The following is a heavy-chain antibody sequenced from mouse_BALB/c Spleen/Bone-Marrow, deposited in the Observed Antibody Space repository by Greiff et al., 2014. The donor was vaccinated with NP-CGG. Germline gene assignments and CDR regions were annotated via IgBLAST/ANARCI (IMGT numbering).Heavy chain of an antibody. CDR1: GFDFSGYW. Sequence: DVMLVESGGGLVQPGGSLKLSCAASGFDFSGYWMTWVRQAPGKGLEWIGEINPDSRTINYKPSLKEKFIMSRDNAKNTLYLQMSKVRSEDTALYYCARNGYYGRMTYWGQGTLVTVSA. CDR3: ARNGYYGRMTY. J-gene: IGHJ3*01. CDR2: INPDSRTI. D-gene: IGHD2-3*01. V-gene: IGHV4-1*02.